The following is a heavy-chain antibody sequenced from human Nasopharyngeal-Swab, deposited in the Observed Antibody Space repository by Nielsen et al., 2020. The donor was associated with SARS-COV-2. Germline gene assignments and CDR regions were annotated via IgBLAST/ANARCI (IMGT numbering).Heavy chain of an antibody. V-gene: IGHV3-23*01. CDR2: ISGSGGST. CDR1: GFTFSSYA. Sequence: GEALKISWAASGFTFSSYAMSWVRQAPGKGLEWVSAISGSGGSTYYADSVKGRFTISRDNSKNTLYLQMNSLRAEDTAVYYCAKGNRQWLALFDYWGQGTLVTVSS. CDR3: AKGNRQWLALFDY. J-gene: IGHJ4*02. D-gene: IGHD6-19*01.